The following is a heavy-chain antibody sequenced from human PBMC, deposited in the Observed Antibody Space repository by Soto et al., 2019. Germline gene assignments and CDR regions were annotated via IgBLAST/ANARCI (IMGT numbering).Heavy chain of an antibody. CDR1: GFSLSTSGVG. D-gene: IGHD5-18*01. V-gene: IGHV2-5*02. Sequence: SCPKPGKPTETLTLTCTFSGFSLSTSGVGVGWIRQPPGKALEWLALIYWDDNRRYSPSLKSRLTITKDTSKNQVVLTMTNMDAVDAATYFCAPSILLCVVDGYSMDVWGPGTPVTVSS. CDR2: IYWDDNR. CDR3: APSILLCVVDGYSMDV. J-gene: IGHJ6*02.